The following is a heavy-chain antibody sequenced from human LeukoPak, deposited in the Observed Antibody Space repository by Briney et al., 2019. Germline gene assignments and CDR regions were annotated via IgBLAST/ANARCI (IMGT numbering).Heavy chain of an antibody. J-gene: IGHJ4*02. CDR2: INHGGST. Sequence: PSETLSLTCAVYGGSFSGYYWSWIRQPPGKGLEWIGEINHGGSTNYNPSLKSRVTISVDTSKNQFSLKLSSVTAADTAVYYCARGVDRFGWLLYLVQNPSYYFDYWGQGTLVTVSS. V-gene: IGHV4-34*01. CDR3: ARGVDRFGWLLYLVQNPSYYFDY. CDR1: GGSFSGYY. D-gene: IGHD3-9*01.